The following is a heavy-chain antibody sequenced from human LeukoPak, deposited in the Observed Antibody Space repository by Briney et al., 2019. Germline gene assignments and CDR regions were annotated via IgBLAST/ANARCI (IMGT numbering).Heavy chain of an antibody. V-gene: IGHV4-59*01. CDR2: IYYSGST. J-gene: IGHJ3*02. CDR3: ASRLHYYENAFDI. Sequence: SETLSLTCIVSGGSISSYYGSWIRHPPGNGLEWIGYIYYSGSTNYNPSLKSRVTISVDTSKNQFSLKRSSVTAAVTAVYYCASRLHYYENAFDIWGQGTMVTVSS. D-gene: IGHD3-22*01. CDR1: GGSISSYY.